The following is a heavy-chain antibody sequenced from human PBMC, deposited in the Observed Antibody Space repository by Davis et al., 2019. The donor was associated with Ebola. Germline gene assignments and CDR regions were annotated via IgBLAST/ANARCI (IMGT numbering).Heavy chain of an antibody. CDR1: GGSFSGYY. CDR3: ARGDYGDYNDY. V-gene: IGHV4-34*01. J-gene: IGHJ4*02. CDR2: INHSGST. Sequence: GSLRLSCAVYGGSFSGYYWSWIRQPPGKGLEWIGEINHSGSTNYNPSLKSRVTISVDTSKNQFSLKLSSVTAADTAVYYCARGDYGDYNDYWGQGTLVTVSS. D-gene: IGHD4-17*01.